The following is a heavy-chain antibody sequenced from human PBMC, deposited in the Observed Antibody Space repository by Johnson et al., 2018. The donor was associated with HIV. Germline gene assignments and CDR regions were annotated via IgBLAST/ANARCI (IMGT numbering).Heavy chain of an antibody. J-gene: IGHJ3*02. Sequence: QVQLVESGGGVVQPGGSLRLSCAASGFTFSSYGMHWVRQAPGKGLEWVAFIRYDGSNKYYAHSVKGRFTISSDNSKNTLYLQMNSLRAEDTAVYYCAPIAAHHDAFDIWGQGTMVTVSS. CDR1: GFTFSSYG. CDR2: IRYDGSNK. D-gene: IGHD6-6*01. CDR3: APIAAHHDAFDI. V-gene: IGHV3-30*02.